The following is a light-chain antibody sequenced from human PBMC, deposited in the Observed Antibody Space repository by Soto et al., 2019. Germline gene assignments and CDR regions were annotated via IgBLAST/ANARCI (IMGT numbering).Light chain of an antibody. V-gene: IGKV1-5*03. CDR1: QSISTW. J-gene: IGKJ4*01. CDR3: QQYNTSSLT. CDR2: KAS. Sequence: DIQMTQSPSTLSASVGDRVTITCRASQSISTWLAWYQQKPGKAPKLLIYKASSLESGVLSRFSGSGSGKEFALTISSLQPDDFATYYCQQYNTSSLTFGGGTKVEIK.